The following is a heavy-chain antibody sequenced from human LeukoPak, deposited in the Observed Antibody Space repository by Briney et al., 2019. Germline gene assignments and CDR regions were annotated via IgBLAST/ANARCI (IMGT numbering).Heavy chain of an antibody. D-gene: IGHD6-6*01. J-gene: IGHJ3*02. CDR3: ATIEYSSSSRAFDI. CDR2: VDPEDGET. V-gene: IGHV1-69-2*01. CDR1: GYTFTDYY. Sequence: ATVKISCKVSGYTFTDYYMHWVQQAPGKGLEWMGLVDPEDGETIYAEKFQGIVTITADTSTDTAYMELSSLRSEDTAVYYCATIEYSSSSRAFDIWGQGTMVTVSS.